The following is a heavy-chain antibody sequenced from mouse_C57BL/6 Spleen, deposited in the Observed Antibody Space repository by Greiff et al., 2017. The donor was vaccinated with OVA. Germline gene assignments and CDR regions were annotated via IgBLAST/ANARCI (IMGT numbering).Heavy chain of an antibody. CDR3: ARKGLDYAMDD. V-gene: IGHV1-26*01. Sequence: VQLQQSGPELVKPGASVKISCKASGYTFTDYYMNWVKQSHGKSLEWIGDINPNNGGTSYNQKFKGKATLTVDKSSSTAYMELRSLTSEDSEVYYCARKGLDYAMDDWGQGTSVTVSS. CDR1: GYTFTDYY. D-gene: IGHD2-2*01. J-gene: IGHJ4*01. CDR2: INPNNGGT.